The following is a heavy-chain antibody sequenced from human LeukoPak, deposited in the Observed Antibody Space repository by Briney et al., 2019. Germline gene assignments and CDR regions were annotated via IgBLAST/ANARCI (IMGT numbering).Heavy chain of an antibody. J-gene: IGHJ4*02. Sequence: WGSLRLSCAASGFTFSDYNMRRIRQAPGKGLEWVSSISRSGSTKYYADSVKGRFTISRDNAKNSLFLQMNSLRAEDTAVYYCAKDPDCTSGVCYTFFDYWGQGTLVTVSS. V-gene: IGHV3-11*01. CDR1: GFTFSDYN. CDR2: ISRSGSTK. CDR3: AKDPDCTSGVCYTFFDY. D-gene: IGHD2-8*01.